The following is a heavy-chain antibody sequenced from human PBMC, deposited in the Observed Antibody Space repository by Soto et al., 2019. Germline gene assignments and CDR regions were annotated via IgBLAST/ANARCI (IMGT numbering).Heavy chain of an antibody. CDR1: GFTFINYG. D-gene: IGHD1-7*01. CDR3: ANSWGVNWYWTIFDY. V-gene: IGHV3-NL1*01. J-gene: IGHJ4*02. Sequence: PGGSLRLSCASSGFTFINYGMNWVRQAPGKGLEWVSHINSGGSTIVYADSVKGRFTISRDNSKNTLYLQMNSLRAEDTAVYYCANSWGVNWYWTIFDYWGQGTLVTVSS. CDR2: INSGGSTI.